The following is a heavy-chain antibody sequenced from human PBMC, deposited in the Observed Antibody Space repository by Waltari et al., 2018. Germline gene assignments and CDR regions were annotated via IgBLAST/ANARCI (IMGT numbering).Heavy chain of an antibody. CDR1: GFTSSTSW. CDR2: IDSDGSST. V-gene: IGHV3-74*01. D-gene: IGHD3-10*01. J-gene: IGHJ4*02. Sequence: DVQLVESGGGLVQPGGSLRLFCPASGFTSSTSWIHWVRRGPGTGLMWVSRIDSDGSSTSYEDSVRGRFTISRDNAKNTLYLQMNSVRDEDTAVYYCGRARVQGVKYFDYWGRGTLVTVSS. CDR3: GRARVQGVKYFDY.